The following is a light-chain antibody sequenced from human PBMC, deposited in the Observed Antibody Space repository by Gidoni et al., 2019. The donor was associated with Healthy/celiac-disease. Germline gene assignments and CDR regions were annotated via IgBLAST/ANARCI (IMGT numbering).Light chain of an antibody. Sequence: ELVLTQSPATLSLSPGERATLSCRASQSVSSYLAWYQQKPGQAPRLLIYDASNRATGIPARFSGSGSGTDFTLTISSLEPEDCAVYYCQQRSNWLTWTFGQGTKVEIK. V-gene: IGKV3-11*01. J-gene: IGKJ1*01. CDR1: QSVSSY. CDR3: QQRSNWLTWT. CDR2: DAS.